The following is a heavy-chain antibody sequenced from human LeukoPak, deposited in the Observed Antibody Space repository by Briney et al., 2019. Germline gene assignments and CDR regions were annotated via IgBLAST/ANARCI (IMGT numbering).Heavy chain of an antibody. CDR3: ARLIAVAGTYRGHFDY. D-gene: IGHD6-19*01. Sequence: PSETLTLTCAISGGSISTYNWSWIRQPPGKGLEWIGYIYYSGSTNYNPSLMSRLTISVDTSKNQFSLKLSSVTAADAAVYYCARLIAVAGTYRGHFDYWGQGTLVTVSS. CDR2: IYYSGST. CDR1: GGSISTYN. V-gene: IGHV4-59*08. J-gene: IGHJ4*02.